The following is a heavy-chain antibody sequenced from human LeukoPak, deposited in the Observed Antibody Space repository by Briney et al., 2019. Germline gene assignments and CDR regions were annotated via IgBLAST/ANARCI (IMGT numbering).Heavy chain of an antibody. J-gene: IGHJ1*01. CDR3: ASPGGVRGYFRH. D-gene: IGHD3-10*01. V-gene: IGHV3-66*01. CDR1: GFTVSSNY. CDR2: IYSGGST. Sequence: PGGSLRLSCAASGFTVSSNYMSWVRQAPGQGLEWVSIIYSGGSTYYADSVRGRFTISRDKSKNTVFLQMNSLRAEDTAVYYCASPGGVRGYFRHWGQGTLVTVSS.